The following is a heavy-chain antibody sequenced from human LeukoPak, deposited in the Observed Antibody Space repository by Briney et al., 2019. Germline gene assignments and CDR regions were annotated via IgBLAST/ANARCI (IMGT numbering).Heavy chain of an antibody. CDR1: GGSISSSSYY. J-gene: IGHJ4*02. CDR2: IYTSGST. CDR3: ARDLRSRRFDY. Sequence: SETLSLTCTVSGGSISSSSYYWSWIRQPAGKGLEWIGRIYTSGSTNYNPSLKSRVTMSVDTSKNQFSLKLSSVTAADTAVYYCARDLRSRRFDYWGQGTLVTVSS. D-gene: IGHD6-13*01. V-gene: IGHV4-61*02.